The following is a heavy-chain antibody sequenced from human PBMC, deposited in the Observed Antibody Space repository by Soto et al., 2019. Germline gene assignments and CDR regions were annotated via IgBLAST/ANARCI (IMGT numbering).Heavy chain of an antibody. D-gene: IGHD5-12*01. CDR1: GYTVTCYY. J-gene: IGHJ6*02. CDR3: ARDQEDIVATGSMDV. Sequence: GFAVKVSCKASGYTVTCYYMNLVRHSPGQGLEWMGWINPNSGGKNYAKKFKGWVAMTMETSISTAYMELSRLRSDDPAVYYCARDQEDIVATGSMDVWGQGTTLTVSS. V-gene: IGHV1-2*04. CDR2: INPNSGGK.